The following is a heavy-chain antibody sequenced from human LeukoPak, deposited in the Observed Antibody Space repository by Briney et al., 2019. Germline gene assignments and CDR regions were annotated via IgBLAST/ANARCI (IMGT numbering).Heavy chain of an antibody. CDR1: GGSISSNSNY. V-gene: IGHV4-39*01. J-gene: IGHJ4*02. D-gene: IGHD2-21*01. CDR2: ISYGGST. CDR3: ARQALWFFDH. Sequence: PSETLSLTCTVSGGSISSNSNYWAWIRQPPGRGLEWIGSISYGGSTYYSPSLESRVTISVDTSKNQFSLKLSSVAAADTAVYYCARQALWFFDHWGQGTLVTVSS.